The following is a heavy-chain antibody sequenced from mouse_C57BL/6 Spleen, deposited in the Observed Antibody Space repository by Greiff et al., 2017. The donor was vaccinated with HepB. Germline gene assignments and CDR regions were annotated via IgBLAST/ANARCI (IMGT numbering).Heavy chain of an antibody. D-gene: IGHD2-3*01. CDR2: IYPGSGNT. Sequence: VQLQQSGPELVKPGASVKISCKASGYSFTSYYIHWVKQRPGQGLEWIGWIYPGSGNTKYNEKFKGKATLTADTSSSTAYMQLSSLTSEDSAVYYCARWGDGLYWYFDVWGTGTTVTVAS. V-gene: IGHV1-66*01. CDR3: ARWGDGLYWYFDV. J-gene: IGHJ1*03. CDR1: GYSFTSYY.